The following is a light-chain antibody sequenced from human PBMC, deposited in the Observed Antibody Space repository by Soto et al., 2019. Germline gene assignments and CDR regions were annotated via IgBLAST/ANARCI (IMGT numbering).Light chain of an antibody. V-gene: IGLV2-14*01. CDR1: SSDDGGYNY. J-gene: IGLJ2*01. CDR3: SSYTSSSTLAV. Sequence: QSALTQPASVSGSPGQSLTISCTGISSDDGGYNYVSWYQQDPGKAPKLMIYDVNNRPSGVSNRFSGSKSGNTASLTISGLQAEDEAYYYCSSYTSSSTLAVFGGGTQLTVL. CDR2: DVN.